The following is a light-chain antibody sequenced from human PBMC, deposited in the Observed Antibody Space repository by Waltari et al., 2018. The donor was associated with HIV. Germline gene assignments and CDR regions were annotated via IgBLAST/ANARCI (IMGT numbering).Light chain of an antibody. CDR2: RIS. CDR3: QQYGLSPIT. V-gene: IGKV3-20*01. Sequence: SESVTTSHLAWYQQKPGQAPRLLIYRISNRATGIPDRFSGSGSGADFSLSISRLEPEDSAVYYCQQYGLSPITFGQGTRLEIK. J-gene: IGKJ5*01. CDR1: ESVTTSH.